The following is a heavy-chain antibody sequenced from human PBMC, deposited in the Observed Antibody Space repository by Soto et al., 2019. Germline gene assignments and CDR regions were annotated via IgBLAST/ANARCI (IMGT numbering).Heavy chain of an antibody. J-gene: IGHJ4*02. CDR2: MNPNSGNT. Sequence: QVQLVQSGAEVKKPGASVKVSCKASGYTFTSYDINWVRQATGQGLEWMGWMNPNSGNTGYAQKFQGRVTMTRNTSKSTAYMALSSLRSEATAVYYCARDFFSSGFPPLGAQGPLVTVS. V-gene: IGHV1-8*01. CDR3: ARDFFSSGFPPL. CDR1: GYTFTSYD. D-gene: IGHD3-10*01.